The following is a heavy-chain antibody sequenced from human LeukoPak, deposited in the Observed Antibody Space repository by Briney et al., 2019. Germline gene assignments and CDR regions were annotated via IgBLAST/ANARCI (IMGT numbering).Heavy chain of an antibody. CDR3: AREDEYSSVLGFDP. J-gene: IGHJ5*02. CDR1: GGSISSYY. CDR2: IYYSGST. V-gene: IGHV4-59*01. Sequence: SETLSLTCTVSGGSISSYYWSWIRQPPGKGLEWIGYIYYSGSTNYNPSLKSRVTISVDTSKNQLSLKLSSVTAADTPVYYCAREDEYSSVLGFDPWGQGTLVTVSS. D-gene: IGHD6-19*01.